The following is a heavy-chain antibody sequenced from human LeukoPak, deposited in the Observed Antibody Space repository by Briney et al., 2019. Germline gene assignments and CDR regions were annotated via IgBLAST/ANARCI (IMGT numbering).Heavy chain of an antibody. CDR3: SDGYGLIDY. CDR1: GVSISTSRYY. D-gene: IGHD2-21*02. Sequence: SETLSLTCTVSGVSISTSRYYWGWIRQSPGKGLEWIGNIYYTGPTYYSASLESRVTISLDTSKNQFFLKLNSVTAADTANCAKSDGYGLIDYLGQGTLVTVSS. V-gene: IGHV4-39*01. J-gene: IGHJ4*02. CDR2: IYYTGPT.